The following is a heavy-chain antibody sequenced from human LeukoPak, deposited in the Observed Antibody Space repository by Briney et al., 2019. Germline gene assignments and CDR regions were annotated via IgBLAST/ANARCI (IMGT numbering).Heavy chain of an antibody. CDR3: ARDDHSTDAFDI. J-gene: IGHJ3*02. CDR2: ISSSGSTI. CDR1: GFTFSSYW. Sequence: GGSLRLSCAASGFTFSSYWMSWVRQAPGKGLEWVSYISSSGSTIYYADSVKGRFTISRDNAKNSLYLQMNSLRAEDTAVYYCARDDHSTDAFDIWGQGTMVTVSS. V-gene: IGHV3-48*04.